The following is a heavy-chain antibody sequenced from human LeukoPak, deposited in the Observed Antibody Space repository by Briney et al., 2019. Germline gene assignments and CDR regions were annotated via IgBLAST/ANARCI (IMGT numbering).Heavy chain of an antibody. CDR1: GFTFSTFA. V-gene: IGHV3-30*04. Sequence: GRSLRLSCVASGFTFSTFAVHWVRQAPGRGLEWVAALSHDGGTESYADSVKGRFTITRDNSKHTIYLQMTTMRIEDTAVYHCARALSSGRLNGAFDIWGQGTTVTVSS. CDR2: LSHDGGTE. J-gene: IGHJ3*02. D-gene: IGHD1-26*01. CDR3: ARALSSGRLNGAFDI.